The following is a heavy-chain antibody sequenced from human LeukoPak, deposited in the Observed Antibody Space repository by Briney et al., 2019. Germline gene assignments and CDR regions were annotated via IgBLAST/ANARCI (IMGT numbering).Heavy chain of an antibody. V-gene: IGHV3-7*01. CDR3: ARDQGEISYYYDSSGYYGY. CDR2: IKQDGSEK. Sequence: GGSLRLSCAASGFTFSSYWMSWVRQAPGKGLEWVANIKQDGSEKYYVDSVKGRFTISRDNAKNSLYLQMNSLRAEDTAVYYCARDQGEISYYYDSSGYYGYWGQGTLVTVSS. D-gene: IGHD3-22*01. J-gene: IGHJ4*02. CDR1: GFTFSSYW.